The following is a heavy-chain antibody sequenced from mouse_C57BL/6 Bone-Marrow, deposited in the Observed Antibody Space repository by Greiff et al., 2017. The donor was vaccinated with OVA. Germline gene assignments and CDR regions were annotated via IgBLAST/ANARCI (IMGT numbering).Heavy chain of an antibody. V-gene: IGHV5-16*01. CDR2: INYDGSST. J-gene: IGHJ2*01. D-gene: IGHD2-4*01. CDR3: AREGALSMRLRRGYYLDY. Sequence: EVMLVESEGGLVQPGSSMKLSCTASGFTFSDYYMAWVRQVPEKGLEWVANINYDGSSTYYLDSLKSRFIISRDNAKNILYLQMSSLKSEDTATYYWAREGALSMRLRRGYYLDYWGQGTTLTVSS. CDR1: GFTFSDYY.